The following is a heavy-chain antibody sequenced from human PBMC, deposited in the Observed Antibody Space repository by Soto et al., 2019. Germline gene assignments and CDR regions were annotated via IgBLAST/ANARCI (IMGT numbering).Heavy chain of an antibody. Sequence: PSETLSLTCTVSGGSISSGGYYWSWIRQHPGKGLEWIGYISYSGSTYYNPSLKSRVTISVDRSKNQFSLKLSSVTAADTAVYYCAGSGYYNNSGMDVWGQGTTVTVSS. D-gene: IGHD3-22*01. CDR1: GGSISSGGYY. V-gene: IGHV4-31*03. J-gene: IGHJ6*02. CDR3: AGSGYYNNSGMDV. CDR2: ISYSGST.